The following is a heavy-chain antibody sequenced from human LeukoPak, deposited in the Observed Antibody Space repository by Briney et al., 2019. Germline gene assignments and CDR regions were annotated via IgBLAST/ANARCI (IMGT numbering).Heavy chain of an antibody. CDR3: ARGQMRRITIFGVVPKNWFDP. Sequence: ASVKVSCKASGYTFTGYYMHWVRQAPGQGREWLGWINPNSGNTGYAQKFQGGVTMTRNTSISTPYMELSSLRSEDTAVYYCARGQMRRITIFGVVPKNWFDPWGQGTLVTVSS. D-gene: IGHD3-3*01. J-gene: IGHJ5*02. CDR1: GYTFTGYY. CDR2: INPNSGNT. V-gene: IGHV1-8*02.